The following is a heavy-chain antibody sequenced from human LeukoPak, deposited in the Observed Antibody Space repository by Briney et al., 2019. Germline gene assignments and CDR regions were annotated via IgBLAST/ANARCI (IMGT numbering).Heavy chain of an antibody. CDR2: IYYSGST. CDR1: GGSIRRYY. D-gene: IGHD3-22*01. J-gene: IGHJ4*02. CDR3: ARVYDSSGYPIGY. Sequence: SETLSLTCTVSGGSIRRYYWSWIRHPPGKGQEWIGYIYYSGSTNYNPSLKSRATISVDTSKNQFSLKLSSVTAADTAVYYCARVYDSSGYPIGYWGQGTLVTVSS. V-gene: IGHV4-59*01.